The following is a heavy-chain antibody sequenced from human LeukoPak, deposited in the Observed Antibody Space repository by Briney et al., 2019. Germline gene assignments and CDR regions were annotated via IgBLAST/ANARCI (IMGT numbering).Heavy chain of an antibody. CDR2: ISTYNGDT. Sequence: ASVKVSCKASGYIFTSYGITWVRQAPGQGLEWMGWISTYNGDTNYAQNLQGRVTMTTDSSTSTAYMELRSLRSDDTAVYYCARGPIIDIVVIPAAADYYHMDVWGKGTTVTVSS. V-gene: IGHV1-18*01. J-gene: IGHJ6*03. CDR3: ARGPIIDIVVIPAAADYYHMDV. CDR1: GYIFTSYG. D-gene: IGHD2-2*01.